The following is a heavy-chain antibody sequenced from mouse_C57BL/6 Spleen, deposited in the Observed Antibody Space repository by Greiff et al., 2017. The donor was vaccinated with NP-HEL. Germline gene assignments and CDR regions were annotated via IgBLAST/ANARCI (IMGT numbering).Heavy chain of an antibody. CDR2: INPNNGGT. CDR3: ALPAYYSNYYFDY. V-gene: IGHV1-26*01. D-gene: IGHD2-5*01. CDR1: GYTFTDYY. Sequence: VQLQQSGPELVKPGASVKISCKASGYTFTDYYMNWVKQSHGKSLEWIGDINPNNGGTSYNQKFKGKATLTVDKSSSTAYMELRSLTSEDSAVYYCALPAYYSNYYFDYWGQGTTLTVSS. J-gene: IGHJ2*01.